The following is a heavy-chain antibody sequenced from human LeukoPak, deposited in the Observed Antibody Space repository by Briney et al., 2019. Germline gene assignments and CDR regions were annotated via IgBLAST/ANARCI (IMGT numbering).Heavy chain of an antibody. CDR1: GGSFSGYY. CDR3: AIPGYSSSWYGIDY. CDR2: INHSGST. J-gene: IGHJ4*02. D-gene: IGHD6-13*01. Sequence: PSETLSLTCTVSGGSFSGYYWSWIRQPPGKGLEWIGEINHSGSTNYNPSLKSRVTISVDTSKNQFSLKLSSVTAADTAVYYCAIPGYSSSWYGIDYWGQGTLVTVSS. V-gene: IGHV4-34*01.